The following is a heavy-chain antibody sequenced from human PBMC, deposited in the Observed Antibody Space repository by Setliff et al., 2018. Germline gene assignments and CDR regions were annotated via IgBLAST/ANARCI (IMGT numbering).Heavy chain of an antibody. D-gene: IGHD1-1*01. CDR2: LIPMFGTP. J-gene: IGHJ5*02. V-gene: IGHV1-69*05. CDR3: ARDVWGAGTGWFDP. CDR1: GDSFSNYA. Sequence: GASVKVSCKASGDSFSNYAISWVRQAPGQGLEWMGGLIPMFGTPGYAQKFQDRVTITTDESTSTAYMELNSLTSEDTAVYYCARDVWGAGTGWFDPWGLGILVTVSS.